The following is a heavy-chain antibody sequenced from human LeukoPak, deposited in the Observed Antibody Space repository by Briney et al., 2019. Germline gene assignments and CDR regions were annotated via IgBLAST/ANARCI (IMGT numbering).Heavy chain of an antibody. J-gene: IGHJ4*02. CDR2: ISYDGSNK. D-gene: IGHD6-13*01. CDR3: ANIAAAADY. V-gene: IGHV3-30*18. Sequence: GGSLRLSCAASGFTFSSYGMHWVRQAPGKGLEWVAVISYDGSNKYYADSVKGRFTISRDNSKNTPYLQMNSLRAEDTAVYYCANIAAAADYWGQGTLVTVSS. CDR1: GFTFSSYG.